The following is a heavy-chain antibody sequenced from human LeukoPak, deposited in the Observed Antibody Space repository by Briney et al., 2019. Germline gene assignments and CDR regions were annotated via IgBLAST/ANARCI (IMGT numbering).Heavy chain of an antibody. Sequence: SVKASCKASGGTFSSYAISWVRQAPGQGLEWMGGIIPIFGTANYAQKFQGRVTITADESTSTAYMELSSLRSEDTAVYYCAREYSERRGYWGNWFDPWGQGTLVTVSS. CDR3: AREYSERRGYWGNWFDP. V-gene: IGHV1-69*01. CDR2: IIPIFGTA. D-gene: IGHD2-21*02. CDR1: GGTFSSYA. J-gene: IGHJ5*02.